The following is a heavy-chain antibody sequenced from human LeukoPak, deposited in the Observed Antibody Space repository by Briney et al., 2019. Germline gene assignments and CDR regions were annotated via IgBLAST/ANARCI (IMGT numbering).Heavy chain of an antibody. Sequence: PGGSLRLSCAASGFTFSDYYMSWIRQAPGKGLEWVSYISSSSSYTNYADSVKGRFTISRDNAKNSLYLQMNSLRAEDTAVYYCARDCSSTSCYAFDYWGQGTLVIVSS. CDR1: GFTFSDYY. CDR3: ARDCSSTSCYAFDY. J-gene: IGHJ4*02. D-gene: IGHD2-2*01. V-gene: IGHV3-11*06. CDR2: ISSSSSYT.